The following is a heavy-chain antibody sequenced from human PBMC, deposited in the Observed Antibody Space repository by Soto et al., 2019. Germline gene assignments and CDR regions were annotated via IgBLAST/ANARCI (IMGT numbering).Heavy chain of an antibody. Sequence: QLQLQESGPGLVKPSETLSLTRTVSNGSISSAIYYWGWIRQPPGKGLEWIGSIYHSGSTYYNPSLQGRVTISVDTSKNQFSLKLSSVTAADTAVYFCAGRSSLASVQVYFGEISNYNWFDPWGQGTLVTVSS. J-gene: IGHJ5*02. CDR3: AGRSSLASVQVYFGEISNYNWFDP. CDR2: IYHSGST. V-gene: IGHV4-39*01. CDR1: NGSISSAIYY. D-gene: IGHD3-10*01.